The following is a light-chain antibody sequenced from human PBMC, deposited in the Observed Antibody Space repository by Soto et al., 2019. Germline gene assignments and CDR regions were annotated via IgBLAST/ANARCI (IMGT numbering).Light chain of an antibody. CDR2: GAS. CDR3: HQFGNSFT. J-gene: IGKJ3*01. Sequence: EIVLTQSPVTLSLSPGERATLSCRASQRVSINYLAWYQQKPGQAPRLLIYGASSRATGIPDRFSGSGSGTDFTLTITRLEPADFAVYYCHQFGNSFTFGPGTKVDIK. V-gene: IGKV3-20*01. CDR1: QRVSINY.